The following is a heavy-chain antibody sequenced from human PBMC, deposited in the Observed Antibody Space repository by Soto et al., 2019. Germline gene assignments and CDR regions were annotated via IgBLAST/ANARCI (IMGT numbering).Heavy chain of an antibody. CDR1: GFAFDDYA. V-gene: IGHV3-9*01. CDR2: INWNSVTI. J-gene: IGHJ6*02. D-gene: IGHD2-15*01. CDR3: AKDLAGSPVYYGPDV. Sequence: PGGSLRLSCEASGFAFDDYAMHWFRQVPGKGLEWVSSINWNSVTIDYADSVKGRFTVSRDNARNSLYLEMDSLRIEDTALYYCAKDLAGSPVYYGPDVWGQGTSVTVSS.